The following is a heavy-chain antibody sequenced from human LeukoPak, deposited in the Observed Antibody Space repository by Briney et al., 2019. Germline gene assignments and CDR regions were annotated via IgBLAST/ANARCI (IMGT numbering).Heavy chain of an antibody. CDR2: ISPGGGST. J-gene: IGHJ5*02. D-gene: IGHD3-10*01. V-gene: IGHV1-46*01. CDR3: ATDMGSGSQVWFDP. CDR1: GYSFTNYY. Sequence: GASVKVSCKASGYSFTNYYMHWVRQAPGQGLEWMGMISPGGGSTMYAQKFQGRVSTTRDMSTSTFYMELSSLRSEDTAIYYCATDMGSGSQVWFDPWGQGTLVTVSS.